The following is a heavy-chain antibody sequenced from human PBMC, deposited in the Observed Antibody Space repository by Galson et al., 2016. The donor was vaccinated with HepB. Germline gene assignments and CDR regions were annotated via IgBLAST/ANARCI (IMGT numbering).Heavy chain of an antibody. V-gene: IGHV3-48*02. CDR2: ISSTSSPI. CDR3: ARDDYSNLFYYYGMDV. CDR1: GFIFSTYN. D-gene: IGHD4-11*01. Sequence: SLRLSCAASGFIFSTYNMNWVRQSPGKGLEWVSYISSTSSPIAYADSVKGRFTISRDDAQNSLYLEMNSLRDEDTAVYYCARDDYSNLFYYYGMDVWGQGT. J-gene: IGHJ6*02.